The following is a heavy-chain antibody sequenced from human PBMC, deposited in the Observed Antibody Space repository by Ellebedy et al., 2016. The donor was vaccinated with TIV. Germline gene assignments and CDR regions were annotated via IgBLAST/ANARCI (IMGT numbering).Heavy chain of an antibody. CDR1: ESTFSSYG. V-gene: IGHV3-23*01. D-gene: IGHD5-24*01. Sequence: PGGSLRLSCEAPESTFSSYGMSWVRQAPGKGLEWVSSISTTDGTHYADSVKGRFTISRDNPKNTLYLQMNSLRVEDTAVYYCATQLWNTEFWGQGTLVIVSS. J-gene: IGHJ4*02. CDR2: ISTTDGT. CDR3: ATQLWNTEF.